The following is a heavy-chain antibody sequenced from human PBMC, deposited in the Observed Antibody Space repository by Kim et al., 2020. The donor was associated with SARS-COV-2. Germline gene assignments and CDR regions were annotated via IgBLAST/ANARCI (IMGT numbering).Heavy chain of an antibody. V-gene: IGHV4-34*01. Sequence: SETLSLTCAVYGGSFSGYYWSWIRQPPGKGLEWIGEINHSGSTNYNPSLKSRVTISVDTSKNQFSLKLSSVTAADTAVYYCARVTRWELRYYYYGMDVWGQGTTVTVSS. D-gene: IGHD1-26*01. CDR1: GGSFSGYY. J-gene: IGHJ6*02. CDR2: INHSGST. CDR3: ARVTRWELRYYYYGMDV.